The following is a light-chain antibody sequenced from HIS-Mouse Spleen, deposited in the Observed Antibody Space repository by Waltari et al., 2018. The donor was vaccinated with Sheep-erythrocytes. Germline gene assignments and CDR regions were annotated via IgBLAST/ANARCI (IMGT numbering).Light chain of an antibody. CDR3: CSYAGSYNYV. Sequence: QSALTQPRSVSGSPGQSVTISCTGTSSDVGGYNYVSWYQQHPGKAPKLMMYDVSKRPSRVPDRFSCSRSGNTASLTISGLQAEDEADYYCCSYAGSYNYVFGTGTKVTVL. V-gene: IGLV2-11*01. CDR2: DVS. CDR1: SSDVGGYNY. J-gene: IGLJ1*01.